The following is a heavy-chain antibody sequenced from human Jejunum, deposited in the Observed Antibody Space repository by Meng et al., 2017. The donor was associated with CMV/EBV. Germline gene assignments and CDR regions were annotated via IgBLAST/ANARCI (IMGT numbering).Heavy chain of an antibody. J-gene: IGHJ4*02. V-gene: IGHV5-51*01. Sequence: NYGIGWVRQVPGKGLEWMGIIYPEDSDTRYSPSFQGQVTISADKSISTTFLQWSSLKASDTATYYCARREYYFDSSGYHPYYFDSWGQGTLVTVSS. CDR3: ARREYYFDSSGYHPYYFDS. CDR1: NYG. CDR2: IYPEDSDT. D-gene: IGHD3-22*01.